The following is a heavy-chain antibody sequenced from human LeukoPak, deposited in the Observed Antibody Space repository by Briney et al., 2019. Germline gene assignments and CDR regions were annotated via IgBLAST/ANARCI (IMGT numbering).Heavy chain of an antibody. D-gene: IGHD3-9*01. V-gene: IGHV4-39*01. CDR2: TNYTGST. CDR3: ARLTKGRYFDYIFDY. J-gene: IGHJ4*02. CDR1: GGSVSSSLNY. Sequence: PSETLSLTCTVSGGSVSSSLNYWGWVRQPPGKGLEWIGNTNYTGSTYSNPTLKSRVTMSVDTSKNQFSLKLSSVTAADTAVYYCARLTKGRYFDYIFDYWGQGTLLTVSS.